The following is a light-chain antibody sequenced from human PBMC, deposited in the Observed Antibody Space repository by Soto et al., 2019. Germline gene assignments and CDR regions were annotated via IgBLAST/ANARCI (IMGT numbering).Light chain of an antibody. V-gene: IGLV3-21*04. J-gene: IGLJ2*01. CDR3: QVWDSSSDHQV. CDR2: YDS. Sequence: SYELTQPPSVSVAPGKTARITCGGNNIGSKSVHWYQQKPGQAPVLVIYYDSDRPSGIPERFSGSNSGNTATLTISRVEAGDEADYYFQVWDSSSDHQVFGGGTQLTVL. CDR1: NIGSKS.